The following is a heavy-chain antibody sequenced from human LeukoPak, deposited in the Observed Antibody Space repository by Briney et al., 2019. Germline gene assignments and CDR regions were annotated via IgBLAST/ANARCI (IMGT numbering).Heavy chain of an antibody. J-gene: IGHJ6*03. Sequence: SETLSLTCTVSGGSISSSGYYWGWIRQPPGKGLEWIGSIYYSGSTYYNPSLKSRVTISVDTSKNQFSLKLSSVTAADTAVYYCARHGGSSWYGYYYYYYMDVWGKGTTVTISS. CDR3: ARHGGSSWYGYYYYYYMDV. V-gene: IGHV4-39*01. D-gene: IGHD6-13*01. CDR1: GGSISSSGYY. CDR2: IYYSGST.